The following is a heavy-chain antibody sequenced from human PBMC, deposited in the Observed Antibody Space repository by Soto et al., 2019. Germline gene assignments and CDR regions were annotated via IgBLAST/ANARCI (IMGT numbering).Heavy chain of an antibody. CDR2: INHSGST. D-gene: IGHD3-22*01. V-gene: IGHV4-34*01. CDR3: ARGAPFGPMIVAD. J-gene: IGHJ4*02. CDR1: GGSFSGYY. Sequence: SEALSLTCAVYGGSFSGYYWSWIRQPPGKGLEWIGEINHSGSTNYNPSLKSRVTISVDTSKNQFSLKLSSVTAADTAVYYCARGAPFGPMIVADWGQGTLVTVS.